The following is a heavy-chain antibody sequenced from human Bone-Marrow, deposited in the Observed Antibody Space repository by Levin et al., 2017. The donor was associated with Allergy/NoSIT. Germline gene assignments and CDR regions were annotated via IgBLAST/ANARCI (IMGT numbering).Heavy chain of an antibody. CDR2: ISYDGKNK. D-gene: IGHD5-12*01. J-gene: IGHJ4*02. CDR1: GFSFSDYT. V-gene: IGHV3-30*04. Sequence: GGSLRLSCAASGFSFSDYTMHWVRQAPGKGLEWVAVISYDGKNKFYVDSVKGRLTISRDNSKNTLYLQMQSLRADDTAVYYCAREQEWLRSLDYWGQGTLVTVSS. CDR3: AREQEWLRSLDY.